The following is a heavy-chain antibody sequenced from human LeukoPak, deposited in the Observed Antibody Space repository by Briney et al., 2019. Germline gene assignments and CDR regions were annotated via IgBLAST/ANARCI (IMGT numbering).Heavy chain of an antibody. J-gene: IGHJ4*02. CDR1: GFTFSHYW. D-gene: IGHD3-22*01. Sequence: PGGSLRLSCAASGFTFSHYWMHWVRQAPGKGLVWVSRISNDGRGTDYADSVEGRFTISRDNAKNTLYLQINSLRADDTAVYYCAREPSSGGRVDYWGQGSLVTVSS. CDR2: ISNDGRGT. CDR3: AREPSSGGRVDY. V-gene: IGHV3-74*01.